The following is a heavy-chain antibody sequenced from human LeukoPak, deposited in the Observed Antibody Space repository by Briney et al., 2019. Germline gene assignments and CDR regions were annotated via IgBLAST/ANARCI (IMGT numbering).Heavy chain of an antibody. CDR2: ISSSSSYI. Sequence: GGSLRLSCAASGFTFSSYSMNWVRQAPGKGLEWVSSISSSSSYIYYADSVKGRFTISRDNAKNSLYLQMNSLRAEDTAVYYCARDFGEQPQLDAFDIWGQGTMVTVSS. J-gene: IGHJ3*02. D-gene: IGHD6-13*01. V-gene: IGHV3-21*01. CDR3: ARDFGEQPQLDAFDI. CDR1: GFTFSSYS.